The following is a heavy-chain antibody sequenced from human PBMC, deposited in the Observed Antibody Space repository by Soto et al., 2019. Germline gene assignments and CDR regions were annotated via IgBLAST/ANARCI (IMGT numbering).Heavy chain of an antibody. CDR3: ARSMGVTRYYYYGMDV. J-gene: IGHJ6*02. D-gene: IGHD3-10*01. CDR2: IYPGDSDT. CDR1: GYSFTSYW. Sequence: PGESLKISCKGSGYSFTSYWIGWVRQMPGEGLEWMGIIYPGDSDTRYSPSFQGQVTISADKSISTAYLQWSSLKASDTAMYYCARSMGVTRYYYYGMDVWGQGTTVTVSS. V-gene: IGHV5-51*01.